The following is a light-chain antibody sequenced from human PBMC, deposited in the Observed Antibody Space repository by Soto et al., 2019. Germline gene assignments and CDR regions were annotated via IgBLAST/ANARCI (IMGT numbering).Light chain of an antibody. V-gene: IGKV1-39*01. Sequence: DIQMTQSPSSLSASVGDRVTITCRASQSISSYLNWYQQKPGKAPKLLIYAASSLQSGVPSRFSGSGSGTDFTLPISSLQHEDFATYYCQQRYSTPWTFGQGTKVEIK. J-gene: IGKJ1*01. CDR1: QSISSY. CDR2: AAS. CDR3: QQRYSTPWT.